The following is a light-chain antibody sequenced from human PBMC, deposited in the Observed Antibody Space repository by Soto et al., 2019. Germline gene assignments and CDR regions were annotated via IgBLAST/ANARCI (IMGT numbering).Light chain of an antibody. CDR1: QDIRGA. Sequence: AIQLTQSPSSLSASVGDSVTITCRASQDIRGALAWYQQKPGKDPKILIYDVSTLESGVPSRFSGSSSGTDFTLTISSLQPVDFATYYCQQFNSYPITFGQGTRLEIK. CDR2: DVS. CDR3: QQFNSYPIT. J-gene: IGKJ5*01. V-gene: IGKV1-13*02.